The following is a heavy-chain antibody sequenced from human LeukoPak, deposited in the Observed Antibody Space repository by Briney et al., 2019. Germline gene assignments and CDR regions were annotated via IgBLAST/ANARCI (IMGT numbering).Heavy chain of an antibody. CDR3: EIYTGYDSF. CDR2: MSPDSGYT. Sequence: GASVKVSCKASGDTFTTYDINWVRQATGQGLEWMGWMSPDSGYTGYAQTFQGRVSLTRNTSVSTAFMELSSLRSEDTAVYYCEIYTGYDSFWGQGTLVTVSS. V-gene: IGHV1-8*02. D-gene: IGHD5-12*01. CDR1: GDTFTTYD. J-gene: IGHJ4*02.